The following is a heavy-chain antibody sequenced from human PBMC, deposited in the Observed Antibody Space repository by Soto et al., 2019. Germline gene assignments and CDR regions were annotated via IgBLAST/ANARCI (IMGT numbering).Heavy chain of an antibody. CDR1: GGSISSYY. D-gene: IGHD6-13*01. Sequence: SETLSLTCTVSGGSISSYYWSWIRQPPGKGLEWIGYIYYSGSTNYSPSLKSRVTISVDTSKNQFSLKLSSVTAADTAVYYCARDNPLKTAAAGTFWFDPWGQATLVTVSS. V-gene: IGHV4-59*01. CDR2: IYYSGST. J-gene: IGHJ5*02. CDR3: ARDNPLKTAAAGTFWFDP.